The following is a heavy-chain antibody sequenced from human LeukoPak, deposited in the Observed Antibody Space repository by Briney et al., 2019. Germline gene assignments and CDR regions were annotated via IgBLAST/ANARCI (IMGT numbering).Heavy chain of an antibody. CDR2: ISYDGSDK. D-gene: IGHD2-15*01. J-gene: IGHJ5*02. Sequence: GGSLRLSCAVSRSTFRNYGMHWVRQAPGKGLEWVAVISYDGSDKEFAESVKGRFTISRDNSKNTLYLQMNSLRGDGTAVYYCAKYGVVLPPGSHIPHWFDPWGQGSLVTVSS. V-gene: IGHV3-30*18. CDR3: AKYGVVLPPGSHIPHWFDP. CDR1: RSTFRNYG.